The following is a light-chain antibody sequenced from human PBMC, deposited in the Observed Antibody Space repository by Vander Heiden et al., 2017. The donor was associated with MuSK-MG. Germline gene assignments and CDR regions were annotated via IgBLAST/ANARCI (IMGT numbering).Light chain of an antibody. Sequence: DTVMTQSPDSLAVSLGERATLNCTSSQTILDRSNNKNSLAWFRQEPGQPPRLLICWGSTRGVGVPDRIRGSGSGTGFTLTIDSPQGEDVAVYYCQEDYSNPYTFGRGTKMEIK. CDR1: QTILDRSNNKNS. J-gene: IGKJ2*01. V-gene: IGKV4-1*01. CDR2: WGS. CDR3: QEDYSNPYT.